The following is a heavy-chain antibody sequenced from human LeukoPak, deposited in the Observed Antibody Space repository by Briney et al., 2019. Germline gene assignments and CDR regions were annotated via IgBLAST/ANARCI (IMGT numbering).Heavy chain of an antibody. CDR2: IYYTGST. Sequence: PSETLSLTCTVSGDSISSRTYYWGWIRQPPGKGLEWIGIIYYTGSTYYDPSLKSRITLSVDTSRSQFSLRLSSVTAADTAVYYCASFYGSGSWTYYYFDSWGQGTLVTVSS. J-gene: IGHJ4*02. V-gene: IGHV4-39*01. CDR1: GDSISSRTYY. D-gene: IGHD3-10*01. CDR3: ASFYGSGSWTYYYFDS.